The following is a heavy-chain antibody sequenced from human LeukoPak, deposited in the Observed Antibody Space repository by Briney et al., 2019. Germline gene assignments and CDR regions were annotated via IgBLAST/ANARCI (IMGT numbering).Heavy chain of an antibody. Sequence: GGSLRLSCAASGFTFSSYEMNWVRQAPGKGLEWVSYISSSGSTMYYADSVKGRFTISRDNAKNSLYLQMNSLRAEDTAVYYCARLDLPGIAAAGYYYYYYYGMDVWGQGTTVTVSS. CDR3: ARLDLPGIAAAGYYYYYYYGMDV. D-gene: IGHD6-13*01. J-gene: IGHJ6*02. V-gene: IGHV3-48*03. CDR1: GFTFSSYE. CDR2: ISSSGSTM.